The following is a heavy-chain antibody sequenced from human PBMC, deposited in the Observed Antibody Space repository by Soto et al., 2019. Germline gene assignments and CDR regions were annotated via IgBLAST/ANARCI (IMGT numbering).Heavy chain of an antibody. CDR1: GFSLSTSGVG. J-gene: IGHJ4*02. CDR2: IYWDDDK. V-gene: IGHV2-5*02. D-gene: IGHD2-2*01. Sequence: SGPTLVNPTQTLTLTCTFSGFSLSTSGVGVGWIRQPPGKALEWLALIYWDDDKRYSPSLKSRLTITKDTSKNQVVLTMTNMDPVDTATYYCAHSPRYCISTSCPYYFDYWGQGTLVTVSS. CDR3: AHSPRYCISTSCPYYFDY.